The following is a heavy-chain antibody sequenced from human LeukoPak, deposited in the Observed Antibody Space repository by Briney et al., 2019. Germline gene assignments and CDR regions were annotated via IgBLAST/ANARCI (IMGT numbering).Heavy chain of an antibody. D-gene: IGHD3-10*01. J-gene: IGHJ5*02. Sequence: ASVKVSCKAFGYTFTSNYMHWVRQAPGQGPEWMGVISPSGGSTTYAQKFQGRVTLTRDMSTSTDYLELSSLRSEDTAVYYCARDDMVRGYNWFDPWGQGTLVTVSS. CDR2: ISPSGGST. CDR1: GYTFTSNY. V-gene: IGHV1-46*01. CDR3: ARDDMVRGYNWFDP.